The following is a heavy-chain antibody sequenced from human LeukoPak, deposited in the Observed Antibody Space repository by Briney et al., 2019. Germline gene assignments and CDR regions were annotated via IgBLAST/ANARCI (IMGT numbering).Heavy chain of an antibody. CDR1: GYTFTGYY. Sequence: EASVKVSCKASGYTFTGYYMHWVRQAPGQGLEWMRWINPNSGGTNYAQKFQGRVTMTRDTSISTAYMELSRLRSDDTAVYYCARAIGQQLVRDFDYWGQGTLVTVSS. D-gene: IGHD6-13*01. V-gene: IGHV1-2*02. CDR3: ARAIGQQLVRDFDY. J-gene: IGHJ4*02. CDR2: INPNSGGT.